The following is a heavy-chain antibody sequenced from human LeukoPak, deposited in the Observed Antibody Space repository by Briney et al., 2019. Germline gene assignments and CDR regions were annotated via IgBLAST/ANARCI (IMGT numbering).Heavy chain of an antibody. J-gene: IGHJ3*02. CDR2: IYPGDSDT. D-gene: IGHD3-10*01. Sequence: HGESLKISCKGSGYSFTSYWIGWVRQMPGKGLEWMGIIYPGDSDTRYSPSFQGQVTISADKSISTAYLQWSSLKASDTAMYYCARRGITNPEGAGSFDIWGQGTMVTVSS. CDR3: ARRGITNPEGAGSFDI. V-gene: IGHV5-51*01. CDR1: GYSFTSYW.